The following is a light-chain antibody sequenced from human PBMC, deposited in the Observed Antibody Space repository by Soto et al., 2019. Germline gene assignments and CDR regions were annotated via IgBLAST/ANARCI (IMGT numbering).Light chain of an antibody. CDR3: CSYTRSGTLI. Sequence: QSVLTQPASVSGSPGQSITLSCTGTSSDVGGYNYVSWYQHHLGKAPKLLIYDVSNRPSGVSYRFSATKSGNTASLTISGLQAEDEADYYCCSYTRSGTLIFGTGTKVTVL. V-gene: IGLV2-14*03. CDR1: SSDVGGYNY. CDR2: DVS. J-gene: IGLJ1*01.